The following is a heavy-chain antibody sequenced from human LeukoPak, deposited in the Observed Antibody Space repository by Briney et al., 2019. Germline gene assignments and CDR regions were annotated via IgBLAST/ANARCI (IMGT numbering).Heavy chain of an antibody. D-gene: IGHD3-22*01. V-gene: IGHV3-23*01. CDR3: ARRLSNYYDSNSYYWDNWFDP. J-gene: IGHJ5*02. CDR2: TSGSCGST. CDR1: GFTFSSYG. Sequence: GRSLRLSCAASGFTFSSYGMSWVRQAPGKGLEWVSATSGSCGSTYYADSVKGRFTISRDNSKNTLYLQMNSLRAEDTAVYYCARRLSNYYDSNSYYWDNWFDPWGQGILVAVSS.